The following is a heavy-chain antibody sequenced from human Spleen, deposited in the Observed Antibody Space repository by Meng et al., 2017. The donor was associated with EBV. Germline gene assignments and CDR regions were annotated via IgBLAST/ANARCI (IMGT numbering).Heavy chain of an antibody. CDR1: GFIFSGYG. Sequence: ESGGGVVQPGRSLRLSCAASGFIFSGYGFHWVRQAPGKGPEWVAIIPSDASHNKYYADSVKGRFTISRDNSKNTLYLQMNSLKVEDTAVYYCAKDLSGRFDPWGQGTLVTVSS. J-gene: IGHJ5*02. D-gene: IGHD1-14*01. CDR2: IPSDASHNK. V-gene: IGHV3-30*18. CDR3: AKDLSGRFDP.